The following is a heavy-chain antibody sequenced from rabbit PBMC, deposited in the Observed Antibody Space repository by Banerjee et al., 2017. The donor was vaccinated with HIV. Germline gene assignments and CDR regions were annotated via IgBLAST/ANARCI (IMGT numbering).Heavy chain of an antibody. CDR1: GLDFSSSYW. D-gene: IGHD1-1*01. Sequence: QEQLEESGGDLVQPEGSLTLTCTASGLDFSSSYWICWVRQAPGKGLEWIACIYVGSGSTWYASWAKGRFTISKTSSTTVTLQMTSLTAADTATYFCASGYSDIVFNLWGPGTLVTVS. CDR2: IYVGSGST. J-gene: IGHJ4*01. V-gene: IGHV1S45*01. CDR3: ASGYSDIVFNL.